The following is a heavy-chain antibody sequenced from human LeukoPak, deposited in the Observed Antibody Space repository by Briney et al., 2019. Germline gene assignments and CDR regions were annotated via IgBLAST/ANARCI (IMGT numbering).Heavy chain of an antibody. Sequence: GGSLRLSCAASGFTFSNYWMSWVRRAPGKGLEWVALIKQDGSEKYYVDSVKGRFTMSRDNAESSLYLQMNSLRVEDTAMYYCARYGQLGDWGRGTLVTVSS. V-gene: IGHV3-7*03. D-gene: IGHD6-6*01. CDR3: ARYGQLGD. CDR2: IKQDGSEK. CDR1: GFTFSNYW. J-gene: IGHJ4*02.